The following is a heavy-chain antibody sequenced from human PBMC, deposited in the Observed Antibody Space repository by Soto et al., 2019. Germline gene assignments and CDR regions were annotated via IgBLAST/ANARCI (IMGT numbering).Heavy chain of an antibody. J-gene: IGHJ4*02. D-gene: IGHD6-19*01. V-gene: IGHV4-59*01. CDR2: IYYTGNT. Sequence: QVQLQESGPGLVKPSETLSLTCTVSGGSISSYYWSWIRQPPGKGLEWIGYIYYTGNTNYNPSLKSRVTISVATSKNQFSLKLSSVTAADTAVYYCARDPGIVVAATTEPSYFDYWGQGTLVTVSS. CDR3: ARDPGIVVAATTEPSYFDY. CDR1: GGSISSYY.